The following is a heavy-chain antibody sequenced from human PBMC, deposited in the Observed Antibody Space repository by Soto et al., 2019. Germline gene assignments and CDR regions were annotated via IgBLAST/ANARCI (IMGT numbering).Heavy chain of an antibody. Sequence: SETLSLTCAVSGYSISSGLCWGWIRQPPGKGLEWIGTIYRGGITYYNPSLKSRVTISIDTSKNHFSLRLSSVTATDTAVYFCAIGNPDWFDPWGQGTLVTVYS. J-gene: IGHJ5*02. D-gene: IGHD1-1*01. CDR2: IYRGGIT. CDR3: AIGNPDWFDP. CDR1: GYSISSGLC. V-gene: IGHV4-38-2*01.